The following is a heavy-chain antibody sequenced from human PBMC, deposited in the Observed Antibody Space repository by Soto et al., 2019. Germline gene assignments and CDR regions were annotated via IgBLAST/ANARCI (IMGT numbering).Heavy chain of an antibody. CDR2: INHSGST. CDR3: ARGKGGNSYY. V-gene: IGHV4-34*01. Sequence: QVQLQQWGAGLLKPSETLSLTCAVYGGSFSGYYWSWIRQPPGKGLEWIGEINHSGSTNYNPSLTSRVTIPVDTSKNQFSLKLSSVTAADTAVYYCARGKGGNSYYWGQGTLVTVSS. J-gene: IGHJ4*02. CDR1: GGSFSGYY. D-gene: IGHD2-21*02.